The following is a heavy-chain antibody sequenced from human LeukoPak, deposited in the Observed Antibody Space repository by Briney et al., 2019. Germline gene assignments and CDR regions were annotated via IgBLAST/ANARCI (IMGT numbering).Heavy chain of an antibody. CDR1: GFTFSNFR. CDR2: IKQDGSEK. Sequence: GRSLRLSCAAAGFTFSNFRMNWVRPTPGKGLEWVANIKQDGSEKNYVDSVKGRFTISRDNAKNSLYLQMNSLRAEDTAVYYCARVATDILTGYLSPLDYWGQGTLVTVSS. CDR3: ARVATDILTGYLSPLDY. V-gene: IGHV3-7*01. J-gene: IGHJ4*02. D-gene: IGHD3-9*01.